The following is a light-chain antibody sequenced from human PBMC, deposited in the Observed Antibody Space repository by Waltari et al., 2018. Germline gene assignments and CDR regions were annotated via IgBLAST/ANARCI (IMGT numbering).Light chain of an antibody. CDR1: QSLNKRY. CDR3: QQYGSSVLYT. CDR2: GAS. J-gene: IGKJ2*01. V-gene: IGKV3-20*01. Sequence: VLTQSPRTLSFSPGERATLSCRASQSLNKRYLAWYQQKPGQAPRLLIYGASSRAAGIPDRFSGSGSGTDFTLTISRLEPEDFAVYYCQQYGSSVLYTFGQGTKLEIK.